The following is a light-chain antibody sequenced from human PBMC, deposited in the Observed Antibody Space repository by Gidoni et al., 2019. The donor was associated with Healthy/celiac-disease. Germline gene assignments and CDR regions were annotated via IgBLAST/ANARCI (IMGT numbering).Light chain of an antibody. Sequence: IVLTQSPGTLSLSPGERATLSCRASQSVSSSYLAWYQQKPGQAPRLLIYGASSRATGIPDRCSGSGSGTDFTLTISRLEPEDFAVYYCQQDGSSPGTFGQGTKVEIK. CDR3: QQDGSSPGT. V-gene: IGKV3-20*01. CDR2: GAS. J-gene: IGKJ1*01. CDR1: QSVSSSY.